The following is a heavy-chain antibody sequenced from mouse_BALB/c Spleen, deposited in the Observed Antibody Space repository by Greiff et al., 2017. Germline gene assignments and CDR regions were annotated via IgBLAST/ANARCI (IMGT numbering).Heavy chain of an antibody. J-gene: IGHJ4*01. CDR1: GYTFTDYN. CDR3: ARNLYYGNFYAMDY. Sequence: VQLQQSGPELVKPGASVKIPCKASGYTFTDYNMDWVKQSHGKSLEWIGDINPNNGGTIYNQKFKGKATLTVDKSSSTAYMALLSLTSEDTAVYYCARNLYYGNFYAMDYWGQGTSVTVSS. D-gene: IGHD2-1*01. V-gene: IGHV1-18*01. CDR2: INPNNGGT.